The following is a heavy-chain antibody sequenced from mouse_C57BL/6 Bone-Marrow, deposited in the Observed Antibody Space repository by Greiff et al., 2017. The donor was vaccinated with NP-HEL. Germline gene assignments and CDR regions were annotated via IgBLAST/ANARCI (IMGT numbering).Heavy chain of an antibody. J-gene: IGHJ3*01. Sequence: EVHLVESGPGLVKPSQSLSLTCSVTGYSITSGYYWNWIRQFPGNKLEWMGYISYDGSNNYNPSLKNRISITRDTSKNQFFLKLNSVTTEDTATYYCARDEDYYGSSYFFFAYWGQGTLVTVSA. CDR3: ARDEDYYGSSYFFFAY. CDR1: GYSITSGYY. V-gene: IGHV3-6*01. CDR2: ISYDGSN. D-gene: IGHD1-1*01.